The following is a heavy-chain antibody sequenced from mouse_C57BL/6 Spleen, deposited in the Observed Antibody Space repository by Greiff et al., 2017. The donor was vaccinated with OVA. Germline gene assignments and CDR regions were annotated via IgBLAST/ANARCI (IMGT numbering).Heavy chain of an antibody. Sequence: QVQLQQPGAELVKPGASVKLSCKASGYTFTSYWMQWVKQRPGQGLEWIGEIDPSDSYTNYNQKFKGKATLNVDTSSSTAYMQLSSLTSEDSAVYYCARSQLRLLHYFDYWGQGTTLTVSS. D-gene: IGHD3-2*02. J-gene: IGHJ2*01. V-gene: IGHV1-50*01. CDR1: GYTFTSYW. CDR3: ARSQLRLLHYFDY. CDR2: IDPSDSYT.